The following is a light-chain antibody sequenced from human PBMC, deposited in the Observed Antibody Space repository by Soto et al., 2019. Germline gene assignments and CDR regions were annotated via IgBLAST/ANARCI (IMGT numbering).Light chain of an antibody. CDR1: QSISSW. CDR3: QQHSRSSPCT. CDR2: KAS. J-gene: IGKJ2*02. Sequence: DIQMTQSPSTLSAAIGDRVTITCRASQSISSWSAWYQQKPGKAPNLLIYKASTLGSGVPSRFSGGGSGTEFTLTISSLQPDDFATYDCQQHSRSSPCTFGQGTKLEIK. V-gene: IGKV1-5*03.